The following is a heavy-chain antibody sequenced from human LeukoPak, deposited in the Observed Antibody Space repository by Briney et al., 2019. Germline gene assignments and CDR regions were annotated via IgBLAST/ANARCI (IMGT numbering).Heavy chain of an antibody. V-gene: IGHV1-8*01. D-gene: IGHD6-6*01. CDR1: GYTFTSYD. J-gene: IGHJ6*03. CDR2: MNPNSGNT. Sequence: ASVKVSCKASGYTFTSYDINWVRQATGQGLEWMGWMNPNSGNTGYAQKFQGRVTMTRNTSISTAYMELSSLRSEDTAVYYCARGAKARPAFYYSYYYMAVWGKGTTVTVSS. CDR3: ARGAKARPAFYYSYYYMAV.